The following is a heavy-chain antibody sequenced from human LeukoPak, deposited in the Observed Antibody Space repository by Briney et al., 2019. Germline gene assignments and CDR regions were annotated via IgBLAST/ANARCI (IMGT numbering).Heavy chain of an antibody. CDR2: IYYSGST. CDR1: GGSISSYY. J-gene: IGHJ6*02. Sequence: SETLSLTCTVSGGSISSYYWSWLRQPPGKGLEWFGYIYYSGSTNYNPSLKSRVTISVDTSKNQFSLKLSSVTAADTAVYYCARSQWGGYDSPMTVAGAPNYYYYYGMDVWGQGTTVTVSS. CDR3: ARSQWGGYDSPMTVAGAPNYYYYYGMDV. V-gene: IGHV4-59*01. D-gene: IGHD5-12*01.